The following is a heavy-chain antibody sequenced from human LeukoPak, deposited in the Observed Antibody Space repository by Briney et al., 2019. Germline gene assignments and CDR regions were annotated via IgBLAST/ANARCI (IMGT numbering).Heavy chain of an antibody. CDR1: GFTFSSSA. Sequence: GGSLRLSCAASGFTFSSSAMSWVRQAPGKGLEWVSAISGSGSSTYYADSVKGRFTISRDNSKNTLYLQMNSLRAEDTAVYYCAKHDYTVTTGYYFDYWGQGTLVTVSS. CDR2: ISGSGSST. V-gene: IGHV3-23*01. CDR3: AKHDYTVTTGYYFDY. J-gene: IGHJ4*02. D-gene: IGHD4-17*01.